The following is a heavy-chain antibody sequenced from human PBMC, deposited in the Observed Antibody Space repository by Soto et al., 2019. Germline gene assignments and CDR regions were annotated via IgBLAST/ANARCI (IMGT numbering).Heavy chain of an antibody. CDR2: IYYSGST. CDR1: GGSIRSDY. V-gene: IGHV4-59*01. CDR3: ARDLTSFGVVPGAFEV. J-gene: IGHJ3*01. D-gene: IGHD3-3*01. Sequence: SETLSLTCTVSGGSIRSDYWSWIRQPPGKGLEWIGYIYYSGSTNYNPSLKSRLTISVDTSKNQFSLKLSSVTAADTAVYYCARDLTSFGVVPGAFEVWGQGTMVTVAS.